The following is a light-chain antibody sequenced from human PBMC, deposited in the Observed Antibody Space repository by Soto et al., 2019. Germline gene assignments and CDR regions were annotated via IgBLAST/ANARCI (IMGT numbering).Light chain of an antibody. V-gene: IGKV3-11*01. CDR3: QQRSNLLT. CDR1: QSGRNY. J-gene: IGKJ4*01. CDR2: DAS. Sequence: EIVLTQSPATLSLSPGERATLSCRASQSGRNYLAWYQQKPGQAPRLLIYDASNRATGIPARFSGSGSGTDFTLTISSLEPEDFAVYYCQQRSNLLTFGGGTKVDIK.